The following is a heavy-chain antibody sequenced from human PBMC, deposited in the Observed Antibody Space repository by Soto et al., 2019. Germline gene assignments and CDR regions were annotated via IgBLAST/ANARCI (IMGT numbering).Heavy chain of an antibody. Sequence: QGQLVQSGAEVKKPGSSVRVSCKASGGTFNTLTLSWVRQAPGQGPERMGGITPGFATTSYEQRFQGRVTIMPDASTDTVYMELNGQRSEDSPMYYCARWMGAVTTAGVMGPLDYWGQGTLLTVSS. D-gene: IGHD6-19*01. J-gene: IGHJ4*02. CDR2: ITPGFATT. V-gene: IGHV1-69*01. CDR3: ARWMGAVTTAGVMGPLDY. CDR1: GGTFNTLT.